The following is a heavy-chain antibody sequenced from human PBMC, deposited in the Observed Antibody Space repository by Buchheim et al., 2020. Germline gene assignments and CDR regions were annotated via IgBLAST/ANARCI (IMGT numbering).Heavy chain of an antibody. J-gene: IGHJ6*02. CDR2: IDWDDDK. Sequence: QVTLRESGPALVKPTQTLTLTCTFSGFSLSTSGMCVSWIRQPPGKALEWLARIDWDDDKYYSTSLKTRLTISKDTSKNQVGLTMTNMDPVDTATYYCARIRVGVLVPDANPPAGFRYDYYYYYGMDVWGQGTT. D-gene: IGHD2-2*01. CDR1: GFSLSTSGMC. V-gene: IGHV2-70*15. CDR3: ARIRVGVLVPDANPPAGFRYDYYYYYGMDV.